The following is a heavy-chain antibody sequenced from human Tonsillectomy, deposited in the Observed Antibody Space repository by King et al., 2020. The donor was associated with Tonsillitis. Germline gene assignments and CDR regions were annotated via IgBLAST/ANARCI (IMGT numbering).Heavy chain of an antibody. J-gene: IGHJ4*02. Sequence: QLVQSGGGLVQPGGSLRLSCVASGFSFRNYAMSWVRQAPGKGLEWVSVIYSGDNRAFYADSVEGRFTISRNNSKNTLYLQMNSLRAEETAVYYCVKEWPECTDTTCYSGFDYWGQGILVTVSS. CDR1: GFSFRNYA. CDR2: IYSGDNRA. CDR3: VKEWPECTDTTCYSGFDY. V-gene: IGHV3-23*03. D-gene: IGHD2-2*01.